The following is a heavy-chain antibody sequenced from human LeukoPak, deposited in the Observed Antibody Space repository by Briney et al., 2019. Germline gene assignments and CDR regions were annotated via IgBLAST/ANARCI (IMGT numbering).Heavy chain of an antibody. CDR2: FISMSGTI. D-gene: IGHD6-13*01. CDR1: GFTFRSYS. CDR3: ARESSGIAATDKIDF. Sequence: GGSLRLSCVASGFTFRSYSMNWVRQAPGKGLEWVSSFISMSGTIYYADSVKGRFTISRDNAKSSLFLQMNSLRVEDTAVYYCARESSGIAATDKIDFWGQGTLVTVSS. V-gene: IGHV3-21*01. J-gene: IGHJ4*02.